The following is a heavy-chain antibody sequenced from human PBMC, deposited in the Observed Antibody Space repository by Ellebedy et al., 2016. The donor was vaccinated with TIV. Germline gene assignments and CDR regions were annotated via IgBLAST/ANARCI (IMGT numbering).Heavy chain of an antibody. V-gene: IGHV4-34*01. Sequence: MPSETLSLTCAVYGGSFSGYYWSWIRQPPGKGLEWIGESNHSGSPSYDPSLKGRVTRSVDTSKNQFSLKLSSVTAADTAVYYCARGRSSYYYFWSGYSWFRWFDPWGQGTLVTVSS. CDR3: ARGRSSYYYFWSGYSWFRWFDP. J-gene: IGHJ5*02. CDR2: SNHSGSP. D-gene: IGHD3-3*01. CDR1: GGSFSGYY.